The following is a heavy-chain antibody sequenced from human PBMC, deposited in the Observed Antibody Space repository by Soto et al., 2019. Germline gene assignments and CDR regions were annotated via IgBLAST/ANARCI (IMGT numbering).Heavy chain of an antibody. Sequence: GASVKVSCKASGYTFTGCYMHWVRQAPGQGLEWMGWINPNSGGTNYAQKFQGWVTMTRDTSISTAYMELSRLRSDDTAVYYCARVSILPGTTFYYGMDVWGEATTVTLSS. CDR2: INPNSGGT. D-gene: IGHD1-1*01. CDR1: GYTFTGCY. J-gene: IGHJ6*04. CDR3: ARVSILPGTTFYYGMDV. V-gene: IGHV1-2*04.